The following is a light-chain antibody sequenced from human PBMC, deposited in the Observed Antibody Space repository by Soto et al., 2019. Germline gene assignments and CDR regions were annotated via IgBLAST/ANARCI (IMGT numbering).Light chain of an antibody. CDR1: QNINSW. V-gene: IGKV1-5*03. CDR2: EAS. J-gene: IGKJ5*01. Sequence: DIHMTQSRSTLSASVGDRVSITWRASQNINSWLAWYQQKPGKAPKLLIYEASTLERGVPSRFGGSGSGTEFTLTISSLQTEDFATYYCQQNYSPPPITFGQGTRLEI. CDR3: QQNYSPPPIT.